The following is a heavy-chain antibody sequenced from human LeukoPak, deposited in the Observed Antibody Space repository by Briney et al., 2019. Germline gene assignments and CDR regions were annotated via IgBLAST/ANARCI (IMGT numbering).Heavy chain of an antibody. CDR3: TRLIRSTTGTNAY. CDR1: RHSASSNNAA. CDR2: TYYRSKWYR. V-gene: IGHV6-1*01. Sequence: SQTLSLTCAISRHSASSNNAAWNWIRQSPSRGLEWLGRTYYRSKWYRDSAVSVQSRIINNPDTSKNQFTLRLNSVTPEDTAVYYCTRLIRSTTGTNAYWGQGTHVTVSS. D-gene: IGHD1-1*01. J-gene: IGHJ4*02.